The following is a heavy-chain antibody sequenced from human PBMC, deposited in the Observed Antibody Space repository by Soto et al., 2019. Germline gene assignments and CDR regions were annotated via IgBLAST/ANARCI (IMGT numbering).Heavy chain of an antibody. CDR1: GASIITDNYF. CDR2: ISYSGRT. J-gene: IGHJ4*02. CDR3: ARRRASDYGGNHHPYYFDR. Sequence: PSETLSLTWTVSGASIITDNYFWVWIRQSPRRVLDLIGSISYSGRTYDNPSLQSRVTISIDASKNQFSLKLTSVTTADTAVYYCARRRASDYGGNHHPYYFDRWGQGALVTFSS. D-gene: IGHD4-17*01. V-gene: IGHV4-39*01.